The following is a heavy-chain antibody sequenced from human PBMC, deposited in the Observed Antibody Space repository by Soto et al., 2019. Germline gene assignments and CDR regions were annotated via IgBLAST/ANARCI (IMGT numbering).Heavy chain of an antibody. CDR3: ARDRVVGDAFDI. J-gene: IGHJ3*02. CDR2: ISSSSDTI. CDR1: GFTFSSYS. Sequence: EVQLVESGGGLAQPGGSLRLSCAASGFTFSSYSMNWVRQAPGKGLEWVSYISSSSDTIYHADSVKGRFTISRDNAKNSLYLHMNSLRAEDTAVYYCARDRVVGDAFDIWGQGTMVTVSS. D-gene: IGHD1-26*01. V-gene: IGHV3-48*01.